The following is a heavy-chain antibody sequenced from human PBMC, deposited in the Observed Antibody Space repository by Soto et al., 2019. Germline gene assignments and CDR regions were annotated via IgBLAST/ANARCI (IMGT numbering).Heavy chain of an antibody. D-gene: IGHD3-16*01. J-gene: IGHJ6*03. Sequence: QVQLQQWGAGLLKPSETLSLTCAVYGGSFSGYYWSWIRQPPGKGLEWIGEINHSGSTNYNPSLKSRVTISVDTSKNQFSLKLSSVTAADTAVYYCARGSRSVWDQTVHYMDVWGKGTTVTVSS. CDR1: GGSFSGYY. CDR2: INHSGST. V-gene: IGHV4-34*01. CDR3: ARGSRSVWDQTVHYMDV.